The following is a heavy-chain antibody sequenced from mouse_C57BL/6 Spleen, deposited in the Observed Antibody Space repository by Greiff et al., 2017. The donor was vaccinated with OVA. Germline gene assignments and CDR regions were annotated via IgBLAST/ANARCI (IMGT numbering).Heavy chain of an antibody. D-gene: IGHD1-1*01. J-gene: IGHJ1*03. Sequence: EVHLVESGGDLVKPGGSLKLSCAASGFTFSSYGMSWVRQTPDKRLEWVATISSGGSYTYYPDSVKGRFTISRDNAKNTLYLQMSSLKSEDTAMYYCARPITTVVEGYFDVWGTGTTVTVSS. CDR1: GFTFSSYG. CDR2: ISSGGSYT. CDR3: ARPITTVVEGYFDV. V-gene: IGHV5-6*01.